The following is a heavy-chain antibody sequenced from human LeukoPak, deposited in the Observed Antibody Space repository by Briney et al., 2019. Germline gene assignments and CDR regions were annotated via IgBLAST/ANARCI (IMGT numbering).Heavy chain of an antibody. CDR3: ARDGPPGSAMRPSFDY. CDR1: GFTFSSYG. D-gene: IGHD3-10*01. CDR2: ISYDGSNK. Sequence: GGSLRLSCAASGFTFSSYGMHWVRQAPGKGLEWVAVISYDGSNKYYADSVKGRFTISRDNSKNTLYLQMNSLRAEDTAVYYCARDGPPGSAMRPSFDYWGQGTLVTVSS. V-gene: IGHV3-30*03. J-gene: IGHJ4*02.